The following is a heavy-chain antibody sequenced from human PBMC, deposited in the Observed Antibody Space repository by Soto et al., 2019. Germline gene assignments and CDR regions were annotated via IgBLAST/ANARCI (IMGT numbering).Heavy chain of an antibody. CDR1: GFSLSTSVVG. J-gene: IGHJ5*02. Sequence: QITLKESGPTLVKPTQTLTLTCTFSGFSLSTSVVGVVWIRQPPGKALKWLGIIYWDDDKHYRPSLKSRLTITKDSSKTQVVLTMTNMDPVDTGTYYCAHNLVAGASWFDPWGQGTLVTVSS. CDR2: IYWDDDK. V-gene: IGHV2-5*02. CDR3: AHNLVAGASWFDP. D-gene: IGHD6-19*01.